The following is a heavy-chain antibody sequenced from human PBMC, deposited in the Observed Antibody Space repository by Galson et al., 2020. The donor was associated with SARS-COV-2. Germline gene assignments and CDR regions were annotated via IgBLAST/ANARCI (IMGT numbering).Heavy chain of an antibody. V-gene: IGHV4-61*09. CDR1: GDSISGGGYF. J-gene: IGHJ6*03. CDR2: IYSSGST. D-gene: IGHD3-9*01. Sequence: SETLSLTCTVSGDSISGGGYFWSWIRQPAGKGLEWIGHIYSSGSTDYNPSLKGRVTISVDTSKHQFSMKLSSVTAADTAVYFCARVVNGYDDNLTGFYSDYYYYMDVWGKGTTVTISS. CDR3: ARVVNGYDDNLTGFYSDYYYYMDV.